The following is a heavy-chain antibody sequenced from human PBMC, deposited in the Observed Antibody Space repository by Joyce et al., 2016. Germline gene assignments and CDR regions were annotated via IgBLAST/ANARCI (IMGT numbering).Heavy chain of an antibody. J-gene: IGHJ5*02. D-gene: IGHD6-13*01. Sequence: EVQLVESGGGLVKPGGSLRLSCAASGFTFSSYSMNWVRQATGKGLEWFSSISSSGTYIYYADSLKGRFTISRDNTKNSLYLQMNSLRAEDTAVYYCARVSRAAAGTRSWFDPWGQGTLVTVSS. CDR3: ARVSRAAAGTRSWFDP. V-gene: IGHV3-21*02. CDR2: ISSSGTYI. CDR1: GFTFSSYS.